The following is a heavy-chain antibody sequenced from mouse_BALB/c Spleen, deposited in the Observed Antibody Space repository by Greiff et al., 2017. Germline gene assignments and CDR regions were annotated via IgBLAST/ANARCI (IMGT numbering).Heavy chain of an antibody. CDR1: GFTFSSYT. D-gene: IGHD1-2*01. V-gene: IGHV5-6-4*01. Sequence: EVQLQESGGGLVKPGGSLKLSCAASGFTFSSYTMSWVRQTPEKRLEWVATISSGGSYTYYPDSVKGRFTISRDNAKNTLYLQMSSLKSEDTAMYYCTRDYYGYAWFAYWGQGTLVTVSA. CDR3: TRDYYGYAWFAY. CDR2: ISSGGSYT. J-gene: IGHJ3*01.